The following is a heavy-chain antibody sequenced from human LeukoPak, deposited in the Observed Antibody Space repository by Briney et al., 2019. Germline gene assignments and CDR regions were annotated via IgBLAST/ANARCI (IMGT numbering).Heavy chain of an antibody. CDR1: GGSISSYY. Sequence: PSETLSLTCTVSGGSISSYYWSWIRQAAGKGLEWIGRIYTSGSTNYNPSLKSRGTISVDKSKNQFSLKLSSVTAADTAVYYCARGVQYYDFWSGRYYYMDVWGKGTTVTVSS. CDR2: IYTSGST. V-gene: IGHV4-4*07. CDR3: ARGVQYYDFWSGRYYYMDV. D-gene: IGHD3-3*01. J-gene: IGHJ6*03.